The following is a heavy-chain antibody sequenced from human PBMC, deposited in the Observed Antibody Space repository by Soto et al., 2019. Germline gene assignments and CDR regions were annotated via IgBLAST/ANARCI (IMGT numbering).Heavy chain of an antibody. CDR3: TCLPSVDGGTGGRYFDL. CDR2: IRNKVENYAK. D-gene: IGHD1-26*01. Sequence: GSLRLTSAASGXSVSDSAMDWVRQASGKGLELGGRIRNKVENYAKVYAESVKGRCTISRDDSKNTAFLQMNSLRNQDTAVHYCTCLPSVDGGTGGRYFDLWGRGSLAPVSS. V-gene: IGHV3-73*01. J-gene: IGHJ2*01. CDR1: GXSVSDSA.